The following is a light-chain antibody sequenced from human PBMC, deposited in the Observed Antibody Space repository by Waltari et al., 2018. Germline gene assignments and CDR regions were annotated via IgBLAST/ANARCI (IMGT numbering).Light chain of an antibody. CDR1: SSDVGDYNY. Sequence: QSALTQPPSASGSPGQSVTISCTGASSDVGDYNYVSWYQQHPGKAPKLMIYDVSKRPSGVPDCFSGSKSGNTASLTVSGLQAEDEADYYCSTYAGSTVIFGGGTKVTVL. J-gene: IGLJ2*01. CDR3: STYAGSTVI. CDR2: DVS. V-gene: IGLV2-8*01.